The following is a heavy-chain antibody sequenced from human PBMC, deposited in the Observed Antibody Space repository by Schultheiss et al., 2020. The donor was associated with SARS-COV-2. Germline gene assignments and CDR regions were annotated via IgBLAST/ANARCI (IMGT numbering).Heavy chain of an antibody. CDR1: GGSISSGSYY. Sequence: SETLSLTCTVSGGSISSGSYYWSWIRQPAGKGLEWIGRIYTSGSTNYNPSLKSRVTISVDTSKNQFSLKLSSVTAADTAVYYCARDRQGSSSSGYFDYWGQGTLVTVSS. J-gene: IGHJ4*02. V-gene: IGHV4-61*02. CDR2: IYTSGST. CDR3: ARDRQGSSSSGYFDY. D-gene: IGHD6-6*01.